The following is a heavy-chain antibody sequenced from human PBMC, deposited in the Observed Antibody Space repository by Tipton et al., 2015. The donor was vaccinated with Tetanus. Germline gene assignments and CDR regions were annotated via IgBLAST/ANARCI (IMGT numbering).Heavy chain of an antibody. J-gene: IGHJ6*02. CDR3: ARHSGWYNFFTGVDA. CDR1: GGSLRSYY. D-gene: IGHD6-19*01. CDR2: IYFSGHT. V-gene: IGHV4-59*01. Sequence: TLSLTCTVSGGSLRSYYWSWIRQSPGKGLEWLGYIYFSGHTKDNPSLQSRVTFSLDTSQNQVSLQLTSVTAADTAVYYCARHSGWYNFFTGVDAWGQGTAVTVSS.